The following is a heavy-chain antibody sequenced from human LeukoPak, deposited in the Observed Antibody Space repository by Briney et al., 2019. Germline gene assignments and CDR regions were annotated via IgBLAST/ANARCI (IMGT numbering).Heavy chain of an antibody. J-gene: IGHJ4*02. CDR1: GFTVSSSY. CDR2: VYTCGRT. D-gene: IGHD4-23*01. CDR3: ARLTPRTIVTSGYFDY. V-gene: IGHV3-66*01. Sequence: PGGSLRLSCAASGFTVSSSYMCWVRQAPAQGLEYISVVYTCGRTYYRDSVKGRFTISRDNSKNTLYLQLNSLRAEDTAVYYCARLTPRTIVTSGYFDYWGQGTLVTVSS.